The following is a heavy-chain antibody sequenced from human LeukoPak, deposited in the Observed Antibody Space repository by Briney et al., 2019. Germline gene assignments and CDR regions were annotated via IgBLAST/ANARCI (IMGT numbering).Heavy chain of an antibody. V-gene: IGHV1-8*01. CDR2: INPNSGYT. J-gene: IGHJ3*02. Sequence: SSVKVSCKASGYTFTSYDINWVRQATGQGLEWMGWINPNSGYTGYAQKFQGRVTMTRNTSISTAYMDLSSLRSEDTAVYYCARGNRLYSSSWSSLAFDIWGQGTMVTVSS. CDR1: GYTFTSYD. CDR3: ARGNRLYSSSWSSLAFDI. D-gene: IGHD6-13*01.